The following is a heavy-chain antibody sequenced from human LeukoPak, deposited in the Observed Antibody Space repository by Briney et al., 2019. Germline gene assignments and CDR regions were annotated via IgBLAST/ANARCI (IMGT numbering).Heavy chain of an antibody. CDR3: AAQTRIYIHYDSLDN. J-gene: IGHJ4*02. V-gene: IGHV4-39*07. CDR2: IYSSGP. CDR1: GASISGSSYS. Sequence: SETLSLTCTVSGASISGSSYSWGWFRQPPGKGLEWIGSIYSSGPVYNPSLKSRVAISIDTSKTHFSLRLNSVTAADTAVYFCAAQTRIYIHYDSLDNWGQGTLVIVSS. D-gene: IGHD4-11*01.